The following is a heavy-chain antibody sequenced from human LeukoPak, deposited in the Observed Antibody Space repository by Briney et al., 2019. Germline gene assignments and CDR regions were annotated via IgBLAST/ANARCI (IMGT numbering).Heavy chain of an antibody. CDR1: GYTFTSYG. CDR2: ISAYNGNT. CDR3: ARVPGRNSSSWYGLNTFDY. J-gene: IGHJ4*02. V-gene: IGHV1-18*01. D-gene: IGHD6-13*01. Sequence: ASVKVSCKASGYTFTSYGISWVRQAPGQGLEWMGWISAYNGNTNYAQKLQGRVTMTTDTSTSTAYMELRSLRSDDTAVYYCARVPGRNSSSWYGLNTFDYWGQGTLVTVSS.